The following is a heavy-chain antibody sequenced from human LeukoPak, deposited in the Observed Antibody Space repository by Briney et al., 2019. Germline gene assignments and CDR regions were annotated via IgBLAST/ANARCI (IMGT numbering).Heavy chain of an antibody. CDR3: ARGRKRVPGYSSTKYYFDY. Sequence: PSETLSLTCAVYGGSFSGYYWSWIRQPPGKGLEWIGEINHSGSTYYNPSLKSRVTISVDTSKNQFSLKLSSVTAADTAVYYCARGRKRVPGYSSTKYYFDYWGQGTLVTVSS. V-gene: IGHV4-34*01. CDR2: INHSGST. D-gene: IGHD6-19*01. J-gene: IGHJ4*02. CDR1: GGSFSGYY.